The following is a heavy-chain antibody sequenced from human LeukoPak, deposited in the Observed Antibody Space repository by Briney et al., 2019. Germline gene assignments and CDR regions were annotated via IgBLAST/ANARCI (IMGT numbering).Heavy chain of an antibody. J-gene: IGHJ4*02. V-gene: IGHV4-31*03. D-gene: IGHD3-22*01. CDR2: IYYSGST. CDR1: GGSISSGGYY. Sequence: KSSETLSLTCTVSGGSISSGGYYWSWIRQHPGKGLEWIGYIYYSGSTYYNPSLKSRVTISVDTSKNQFSLKLSSVTAADTAVYYCARVLDYDSSGYYSEWGQGTLVIVSS. CDR3: ARVLDYDSSGYYSE.